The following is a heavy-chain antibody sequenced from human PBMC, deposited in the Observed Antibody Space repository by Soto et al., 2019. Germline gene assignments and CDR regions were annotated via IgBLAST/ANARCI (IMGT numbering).Heavy chain of an antibody. CDR2: IFPGGDT. CDR1: RYPFNRNF. D-gene: IGHD2-21*02. J-gene: IGHJ4*02. Sequence: SATLSLTCPLPRYPFNRNFWTWIRQAPGKGLEWIGHIFPGGDTDFNPSFKSRVTISADRSKSQISLKLISVTAADTAVYYCARYCGGDCGRFDYWGQGTLVT. CDR3: ARYCGGDCGRFDY. V-gene: IGHV4-59*07.